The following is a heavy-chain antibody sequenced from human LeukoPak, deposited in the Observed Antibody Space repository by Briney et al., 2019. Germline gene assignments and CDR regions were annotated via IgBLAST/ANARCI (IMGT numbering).Heavy chain of an antibody. Sequence: GGSLRLSCAASGFTFSSYGMHWVRQAPGKGLEWVSGINGNGGSTNYADSVKGRFTISRDNAKNSLYLQMNSLRAEDTAVYYCAKDGLHSTNYYYMDVWGKGTTVTISS. CDR2: INGNGGST. V-gene: IGHV3-NL1*01. D-gene: IGHD1-26*01. CDR3: AKDGLHSTNYYYMDV. J-gene: IGHJ6*03. CDR1: GFTFSSYG.